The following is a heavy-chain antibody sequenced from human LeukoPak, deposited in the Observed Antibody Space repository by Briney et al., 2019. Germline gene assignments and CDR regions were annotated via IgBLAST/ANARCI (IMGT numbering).Heavy chain of an antibody. D-gene: IGHD3-10*01. CDR3: AKLLRGVIVPYFDY. V-gene: IGHV3-23*01. J-gene: IGHJ4*02. Sequence: GGSLRLSCAASGFTFSDYSMNWVRQAPGRGLEWFSAISGSGSSTHYGDSVKGRFTISRDNSRNTLYLQLNRLRAEDTAVYYCAKLLRGVIVPYFDYWGQGTLVTVSS. CDR2: ISGSGSST. CDR1: GFTFSDYS.